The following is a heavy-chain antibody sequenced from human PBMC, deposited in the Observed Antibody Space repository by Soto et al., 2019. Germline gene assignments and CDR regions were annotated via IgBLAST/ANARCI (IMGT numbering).Heavy chain of an antibody. D-gene: IGHD5-12*01. CDR2: IYYSGST. CDR3: ASVRGYSGYGPYAFDI. CDR1: GGSISSYY. V-gene: IGHV4-59*01. Sequence: QVQLQESGPGLVKPSETLSLTCTVSGGSISSYYWSWIRQPPGKGLEWIGYIYYSGSTNYNPSLKSRVTISVDTSKNQFSLKLSSVTAADTAVYYCASVRGYSGYGPYAFDIWGQGTMVTVSS. J-gene: IGHJ3*02.